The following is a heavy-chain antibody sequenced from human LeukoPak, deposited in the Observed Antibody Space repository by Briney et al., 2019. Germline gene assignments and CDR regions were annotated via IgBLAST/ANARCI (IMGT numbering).Heavy chain of an antibody. J-gene: IGHJ4*02. CDR3: ARRGVVIRVILVGFHKEVYYFDS. D-gene: IGHD3-22*01. CDR2: ISDSGGST. V-gene: IGHV3-23*01. Sequence: GGSLRLSCAVSGNTLSNYGMSRGRDGQGTGLEWVGVISDSGGSTNYGDSVKSRFRLSRDNPQNPLYLQMNSLRAKDTAVYLCARRGVVIRVILVGFHKEVYYFDSGGQGALVTVPS. CDR1: GNTLSNYG.